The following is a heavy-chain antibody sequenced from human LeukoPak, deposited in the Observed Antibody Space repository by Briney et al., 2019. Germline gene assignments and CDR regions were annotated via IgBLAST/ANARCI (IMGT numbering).Heavy chain of an antibody. V-gene: IGHV3-30-3*01. CDR2: ISYDGSNK. J-gene: IGHJ6*02. Sequence: GGSLRLSCAASGFTFSSYAMHWVRQAPGKGLEWVAVISYDGSNKYYADSVKGRFTISRDNSKNTLYLQMNSLRAEDTAVYYCARARDILAGYYNSLGVWGQGTTVTVSS. CDR1: GFTFSSYA. D-gene: IGHD3-9*01. CDR3: ARARDILAGYYNSLGV.